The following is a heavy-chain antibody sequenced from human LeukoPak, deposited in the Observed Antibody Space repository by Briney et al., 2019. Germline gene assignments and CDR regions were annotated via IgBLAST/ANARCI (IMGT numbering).Heavy chain of an antibody. CDR2: IKQDGSQK. J-gene: IGHJ4*02. CDR1: GFTFSSYW. V-gene: IGHV3-7*01. CDR3: ARDYYDSSGYFTPQLDY. D-gene: IGHD3-22*01. Sequence: GGSLRLSCAASGFTFSSYWMSWVRQAPGKGLEWVANIKQDGSQKYYVDSVKGRFTISRDNGKNSVYLQMNSLRAEDTAVYYCARDYYDSSGYFTPQLDYWGQGTLVTVSS.